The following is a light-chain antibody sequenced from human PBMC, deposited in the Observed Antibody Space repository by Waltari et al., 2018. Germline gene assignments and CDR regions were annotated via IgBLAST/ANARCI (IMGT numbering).Light chain of an antibody. V-gene: IGKV1-33*01. CDR1: QDISNY. Sequence: DIQMTQSPSSLSASVGDRVTITCQASQDISNYLNWYQQKPGKAAKLLIYDASNLQTAFPSRFSGSGSGTAFTFPISILQPEDIATYSFQKYDNLAPLSFGQATRL. J-gene: IGKJ5*01. CDR2: DAS. CDR3: QKYDNLAPLS.